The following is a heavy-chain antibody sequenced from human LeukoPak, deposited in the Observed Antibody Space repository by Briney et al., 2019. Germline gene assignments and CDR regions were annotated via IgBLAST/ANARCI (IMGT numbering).Heavy chain of an antibody. J-gene: IGHJ3*02. V-gene: IGHV3-11*05. CDR1: GFSFSDYY. CDR3: AKGGDTLQAFDI. CDR2: ISSSSHYT. Sequence: GGSLRLSCAASGFSFSDYYMSWIRQAPGKGLEWVSYISSSSHYTNYEDSVKGRFTISRDNSKNTLYLQLNSLRAEDTAVYYCAKGGDTLQAFDIWGQGTMVTVSS. D-gene: IGHD1-26*01.